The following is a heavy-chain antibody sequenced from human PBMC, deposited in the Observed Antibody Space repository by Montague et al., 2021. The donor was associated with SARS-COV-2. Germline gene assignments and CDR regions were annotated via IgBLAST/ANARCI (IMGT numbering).Heavy chain of an antibody. CDR2: MYYSGST. CDR3: ARLFGNNGYNRFDP. Sequence: SETLSLTCTVSGGSISSSNYYGGWIRQPPGKGLEWIGNMYYSGSTYYNPSLKSRVTISVDTSKNQFSLNLKSVSAADTAVYFCARLFGNNGYNRFDPWGQGTLVTVSS. CDR1: GGSISSSNYY. D-gene: IGHD5-24*01. V-gene: IGHV4-39*07. J-gene: IGHJ5*02.